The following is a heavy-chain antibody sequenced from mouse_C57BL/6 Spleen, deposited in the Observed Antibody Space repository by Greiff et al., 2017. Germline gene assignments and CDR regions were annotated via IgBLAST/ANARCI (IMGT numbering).Heavy chain of an antibody. D-gene: IGHD3-2*02. CDR1: GYAFSSSW. J-gene: IGHJ2*01. CDR3: ARGSGYDYFDY. Sequence: QVQLQQSGPELVKPGASVKISCKASGYAFSSSWMNWVKQRPGKGLEWIGRIYPGDGDTNYNGKFKGKATLTADKSSSTAYLQLSSLTSEDSAVYFCARGSGYDYFDYWGQGTTRTVSS. CDR2: IYPGDGDT. V-gene: IGHV1-82*01.